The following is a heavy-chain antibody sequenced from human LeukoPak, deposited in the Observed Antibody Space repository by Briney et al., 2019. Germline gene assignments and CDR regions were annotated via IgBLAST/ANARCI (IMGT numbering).Heavy chain of an antibody. Sequence: SETLSLTCTVSGGSISSYYWSWIRQPPGKGLEWIGYIYYSGSTNYNPSLESRVTISVDTSKNQFSLKLSSVTAADTAVYYCARLRYDSSGYYYLTSYFDYWGQGTLVTVSS. J-gene: IGHJ4*02. CDR2: IYYSGST. D-gene: IGHD3-22*01. V-gene: IGHV4-59*01. CDR1: GGSISSYY. CDR3: ARLRYDSSGYYYLTSYFDY.